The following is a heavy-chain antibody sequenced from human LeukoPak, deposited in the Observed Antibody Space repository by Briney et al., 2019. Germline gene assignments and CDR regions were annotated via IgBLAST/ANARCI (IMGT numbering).Heavy chain of an antibody. CDR2: ISSSGNTI. D-gene: IGHD3-10*01. CDR3: AVTWFPYFFAC. V-gene: IGHV3-48*03. CDR1: GFPLSSYE. Sequence: PGGSLRLSCAASGFPLSSYEMNWVRQAPGKGPEWVSYISSSGNTIYYAGSVKGRFTISRDNAKNSLYLQMNSLRAEDRAVYYCAVTWFPYFFACCGEGTLVTVYS. J-gene: IGHJ4*02.